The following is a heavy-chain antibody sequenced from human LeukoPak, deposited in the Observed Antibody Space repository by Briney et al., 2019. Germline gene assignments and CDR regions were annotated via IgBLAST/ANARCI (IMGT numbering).Heavy chain of an antibody. CDR2: INPNSGGT. CDR3: AREGISWVQHYYYYMDV. Sequence: GASVKVSCKASGFTFTGYYMHWVRQAPGQGLEWMGWINPNSGGTNYAQKFQGRVTMTRDTSISTAYMELSRLRSDDTAVYYCAREGISWVQHYYYYMDVWGKGTTVTVSS. D-gene: IGHD5-18*01. J-gene: IGHJ6*03. CDR1: GFTFTGYY. V-gene: IGHV1-2*02.